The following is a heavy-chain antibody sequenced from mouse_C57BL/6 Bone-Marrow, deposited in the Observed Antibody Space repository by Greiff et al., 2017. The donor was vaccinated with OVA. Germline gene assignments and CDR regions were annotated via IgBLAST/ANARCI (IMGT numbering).Heavy chain of an antibody. J-gene: IGHJ4*01. CDR1: GFTFSSYT. CDR2: ISGGGGNT. Sequence: EVQLQQSGGGLVKPGGSLKLSCAASGFTFSSYTMSWVRQTPEKRLEWVATISGGGGNTYYPDSVKGRFTISRDNAKNTLYLQMSSLRSEDTALYYCARSILFYYAMDYWGQGTSVTVSS. V-gene: IGHV5-9*01. CDR3: ARSILFYYAMDY. D-gene: IGHD1-1*02.